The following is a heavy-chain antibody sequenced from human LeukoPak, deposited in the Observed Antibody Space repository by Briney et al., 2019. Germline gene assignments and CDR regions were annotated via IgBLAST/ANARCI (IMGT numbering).Heavy chain of an antibody. J-gene: IGHJ6*03. CDR1: GGSFSGYY. CDR3: ARSVSDSADRGYDYYSFYYIDV. Sequence: PSETLSLTCAVYGGSFSGYYWSWIRQPPGKGLEWIGEINHSGSTNYSPSLKSRVTLSLDTSKNQFSLELRLVNAADTAVYYCARSVSDSADRGYDYYSFYYIDVWGTGTTVTISS. V-gene: IGHV4-34*01. CDR2: INHSGST. D-gene: IGHD5-12*01.